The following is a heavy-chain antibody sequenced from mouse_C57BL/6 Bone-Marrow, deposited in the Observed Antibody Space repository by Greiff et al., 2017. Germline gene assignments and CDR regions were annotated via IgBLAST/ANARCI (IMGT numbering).Heavy chain of an antibody. D-gene: IGHD2-1*01. V-gene: IGHV14-4*01. J-gene: IGHJ2*01. CDR3: TRGKRSYFDY. CDR1: GFNIKDDY. CDR2: IDPENGDT. Sequence: EVQLQQSGAELVRPGASVKLSCTASGFNIKDDYMHWVKQRPEQGLEWIGWIDPENGDTEYASKFQGKATITSDTSSNTAYLQLSSLTSEDTAVYYCTRGKRSYFDYWGQGTTLTVSS.